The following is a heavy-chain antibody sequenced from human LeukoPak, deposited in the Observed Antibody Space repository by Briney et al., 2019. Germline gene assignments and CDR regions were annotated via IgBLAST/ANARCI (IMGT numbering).Heavy chain of an antibody. J-gene: IGHJ4*02. CDR2: ISTYNGNT. CDR3: ARDAGYSSSYFDY. CDR1: GYIFTGYG. D-gene: IGHD6-13*01. V-gene: IGHV1-18*01. Sequence: GASVKVSCKASGYIFTGYGISWVRQAPGQGLEWMGWISTYNGNTDYAQKLQGRVTMTGDTSISTAYMELNRLRSDDTAVYYCARDAGYSSSYFDYWGQGTLVTVSS.